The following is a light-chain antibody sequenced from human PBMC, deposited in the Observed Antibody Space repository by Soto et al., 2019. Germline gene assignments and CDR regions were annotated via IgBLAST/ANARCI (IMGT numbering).Light chain of an antibody. J-gene: IGLJ1*01. CDR2: EVS. CDR1: SSDVGAYNY. Sequence: QSVLTQPASVSGYPGQSITISCTGRSSDVGAYNYVSWYQQHSGKAPKFMIYEVSNRPSGVSNRFSGSKSGNTASLTVSGLQAEDEADYYCSSYTTSNTYVFGTGTKVTVL. CDR3: SSYTTSNTYV. V-gene: IGLV2-14*01.